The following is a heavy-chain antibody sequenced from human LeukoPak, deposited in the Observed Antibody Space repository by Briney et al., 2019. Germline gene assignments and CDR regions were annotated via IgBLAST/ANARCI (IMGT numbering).Heavy chain of an antibody. CDR2: IIPILGIA. D-gene: IGHD6-6*01. CDR3: ARGIRSYSTPSD. V-gene: IGHV1-69*04. CDR1: GGTFSSYA. J-gene: IGHJ4*02. Sequence: ASVKVSCKASGGTFSSYAISWVRQAPGQGLEWMGRIIPILGIANYAQKFQGRVTITADKSTSTAYMELSSLRSEDTAVYYCARGIRSYSTPSDWGQGTLVTVSS.